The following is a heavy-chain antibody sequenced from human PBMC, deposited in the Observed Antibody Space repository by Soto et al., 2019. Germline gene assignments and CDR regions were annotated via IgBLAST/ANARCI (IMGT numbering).Heavy chain of an antibody. CDR3: ARDLAATYYESSGFQGAAFDI. J-gene: IGHJ3*02. D-gene: IGHD3-22*01. V-gene: IGHV3-21*01. Sequence: PGGSLRLSCAASGFTFSSYTMNWVRQAPGKGLEWVSTISSTSTYIYYADSLKGRFTISRDNAKNSMYLQMNSLGAEDTAVYYCARDLAATYYESSGFQGAAFDICGQGTMVTVSS. CDR2: ISSTSTYI. CDR1: GFTFSSYT.